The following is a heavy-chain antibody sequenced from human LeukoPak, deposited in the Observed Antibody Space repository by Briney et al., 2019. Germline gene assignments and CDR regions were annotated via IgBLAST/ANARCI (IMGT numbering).Heavy chain of an antibody. CDR3: ARDCPSRYCSSGGYGMDV. V-gene: IGHV4-34*01. CDR2: IDYDETT. Sequence: SETLSLTCAVYGQSPRDYYWSWIRRPPGKGLEWIGEIDYDETTVYNPSLKSRVTISADTSKYQFSLKLTSVTAADTAVYYCARDCPSRYCSSGGYGMDVWGQGTTVTVSS. J-gene: IGHJ6*02. D-gene: IGHD2-2*01. CDR1: GQSPRDYY.